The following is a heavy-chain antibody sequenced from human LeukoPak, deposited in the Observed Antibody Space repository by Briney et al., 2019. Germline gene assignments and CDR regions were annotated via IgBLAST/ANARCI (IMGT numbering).Heavy chain of an antibody. D-gene: IGHD3-22*01. Sequence: RGSLRLSCAASGFTFSSYWMTWVRQPPGKGLEWVANINQDGNEKHYVDSVKGRFTISRDSAKSSLYLQMNSLRAEDTAVYYCAKWGGYYDTSGYYFDSWGQGTLVTVSS. CDR3: AKWGGYYDTSGYYFDS. CDR1: GFTFSSYW. J-gene: IGHJ4*02. V-gene: IGHV3-7*01. CDR2: INQDGNEK.